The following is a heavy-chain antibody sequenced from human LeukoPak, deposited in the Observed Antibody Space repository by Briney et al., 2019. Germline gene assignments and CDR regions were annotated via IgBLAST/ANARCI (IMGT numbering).Heavy chain of an antibody. V-gene: IGHV4-4*07. CDR3: ARGPPYYDFWSGNNWFDP. Sequence: PSETLSLTCTVSGGSISSYYWSWIRQPAGQGLEWIGRIYTSGSTNYNPSLKSRVTMSVDTSTNQFSLKLSSVTAADTAVYYCARGPPYYDFWSGNNWFDPWGQGTLVTVSS. D-gene: IGHD3-3*01. J-gene: IGHJ5*02. CDR1: GGSISSYY. CDR2: IYTSGST.